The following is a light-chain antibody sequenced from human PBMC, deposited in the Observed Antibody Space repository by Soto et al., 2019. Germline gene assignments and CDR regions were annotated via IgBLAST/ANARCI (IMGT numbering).Light chain of an antibody. CDR2: GAS. CDR3: QEYNNWHPIT. CDR1: QSISNK. V-gene: IGKV3-15*01. Sequence: EIVMTQSPAILSVSPGERATLSCRASQSISNKLAWYQQKPGQAPRLLIYGASTRATGIPVRFSGSGSGTEFTLTITSLQSEDFAVYYCQEYNNWHPITFGGGTKVDIK. J-gene: IGKJ4*01.